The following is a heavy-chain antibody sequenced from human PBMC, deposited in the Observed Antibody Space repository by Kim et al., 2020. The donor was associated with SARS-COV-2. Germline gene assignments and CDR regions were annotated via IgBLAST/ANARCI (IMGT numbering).Heavy chain of an antibody. Sequence: YYAESVKGRFTISRDNSKNTLYLQMNSLRAEDTAVYYCARSSSAYYYMDVWGKGTTVTVSS. J-gene: IGHJ6*03. V-gene: IGHV3-30*01. CDR3: ARSSSAYYYMDV. D-gene: IGHD2-2*01.